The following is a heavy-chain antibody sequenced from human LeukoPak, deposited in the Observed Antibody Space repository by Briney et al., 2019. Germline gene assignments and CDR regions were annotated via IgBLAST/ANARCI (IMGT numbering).Heavy chain of an antibody. CDR1: GYTFTGYY. D-gene: IGHD3-3*01. Sequence: GASVKVSCKASGYTFTGYYIHWVRQAPGQGLEWMGWINPNSGGTNYARKFQGRVTMTRGTSISTAYMELSRLRSDDTAVYYCARDPTIFGVVITNTYYYMDVWGKGTTVTVSS. CDR2: INPNSGGT. CDR3: ARDPTIFGVVITNTYYYMDV. J-gene: IGHJ6*03. V-gene: IGHV1-2*02.